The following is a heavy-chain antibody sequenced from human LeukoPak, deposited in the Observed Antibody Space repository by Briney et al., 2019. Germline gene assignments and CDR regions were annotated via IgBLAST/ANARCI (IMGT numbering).Heavy chain of an antibody. CDR2: IWYDGSNK. J-gene: IGHJ4*02. CDR3: ARDPYGSGDGYFDY. Sequence: PGGSLRLSCAASGFTFSSYGMHWVRQAPGKGLEWVAVIWYDGSNKYYAESVKGRFTISRDNSKNTLYLQMSSLRAEDTAVYYCARDPYGSGDGYFDYWGQGTLVTVSS. D-gene: IGHD3-10*01. CDR1: GFTFSSYG. V-gene: IGHV3-33*01.